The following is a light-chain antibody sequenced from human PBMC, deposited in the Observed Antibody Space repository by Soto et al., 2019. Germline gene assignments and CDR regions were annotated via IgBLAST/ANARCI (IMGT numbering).Light chain of an antibody. J-gene: IGKJ1*01. CDR1: QGIGSW. V-gene: IGKV1-5*03. CDR3: QQYNSYLWT. Sequence: DIQMTQSPSSLSASVGDRVTITCRASQGIGSWIAWYQQKPGKAPKVMIYRASSLETGVPARFSGSGSGTEFTLTISSLQPDDFATYYCQQYNSYLWTFGQGTKVDIK. CDR2: RAS.